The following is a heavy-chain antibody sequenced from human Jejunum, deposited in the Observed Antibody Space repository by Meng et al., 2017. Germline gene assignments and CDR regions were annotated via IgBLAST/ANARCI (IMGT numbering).Heavy chain of an antibody. CDR1: GFSLSTTGVT. V-gene: IGHV2-5*01. Sequence: SGPTLVKPTQTLTLTCTFSGFSLSTTGVTVGWIRQPPGKALEWLSIIYWNDSKRYSPSLKNRLTITQDTSKNQVVLTMTNVDPVYTATYYCTHMAYTTAWTNAFDVWGQGALVTVSS. J-gene: IGHJ3*01. CDR3: THMAYTTAWTNAFDV. D-gene: IGHD2-2*02. CDR2: IYWNDSK.